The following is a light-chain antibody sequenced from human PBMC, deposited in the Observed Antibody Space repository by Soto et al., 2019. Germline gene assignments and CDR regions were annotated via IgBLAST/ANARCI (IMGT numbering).Light chain of an antibody. Sequence: DIPMTQSPSSMSASVGDRVTITCQASQDISNYLKWYQQKPGKAPKLLILDASNLETGGPSRFSGSGSGTDFTFTISSLQSDDIATYYCQQYDNLPLTFGGGTKVEIK. CDR3: QQYDNLPLT. CDR1: QDISNY. J-gene: IGKJ4*01. V-gene: IGKV1-33*01. CDR2: DAS.